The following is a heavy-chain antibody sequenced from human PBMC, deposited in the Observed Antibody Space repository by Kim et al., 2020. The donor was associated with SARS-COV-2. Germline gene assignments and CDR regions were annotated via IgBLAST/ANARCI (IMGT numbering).Heavy chain of an antibody. Sequence: GGSLRLSCAASGFTFSSYGMHWVRQAPGKGLEWVAVIWYDGSNKYYAYSVKGRFTISRDNSKNTLYLQMNSLRAEDTAVYYCARDRHSSSSRVYYYYYGMDVWGQGTTVTVSS. CDR2: IWYDGSNK. V-gene: IGHV3-33*01. J-gene: IGHJ6*02. CDR3: ARDRHSSSSRVYYYYYGMDV. D-gene: IGHD6-6*01. CDR1: GFTFSSYG.